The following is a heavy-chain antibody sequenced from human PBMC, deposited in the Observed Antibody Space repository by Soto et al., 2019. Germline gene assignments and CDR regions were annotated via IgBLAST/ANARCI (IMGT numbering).Heavy chain of an antibody. Sequence: GGSLRLSYAASGFTFSRYSMNWVRQAPGKGLEWVSSISSSSSYIYYADSVKGRFTISRDNAKNSLYLQMNSLRAEDTAVYYCARDYDCSSTSCPNWFDPWGQGTLVTVSS. CDR3: ARDYDCSSTSCPNWFDP. CDR1: GFTFSRYS. J-gene: IGHJ5*02. V-gene: IGHV3-21*01. CDR2: ISSSSSYI. D-gene: IGHD2-2*01.